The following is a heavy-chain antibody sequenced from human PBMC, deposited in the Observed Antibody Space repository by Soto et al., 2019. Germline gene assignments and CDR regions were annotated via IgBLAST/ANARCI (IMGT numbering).Heavy chain of an antibody. V-gene: IGHV3-30*18. CDR2: ISYDGSNK. J-gene: IGHJ4*02. Sequence: GGSLRLSCAASGFTFSSYGMHWVRQAPGKGLEWVAVISYDGSNKYYADSVKGRFTISRDNSKNTLYLQMNSLRAEDTAVYYCAKDDAYYYDSTGYYQLTYWGQRTLVTVSS. D-gene: IGHD3-22*01. CDR3: AKDDAYYYDSTGYYQLTY. CDR1: GFTFSSYG.